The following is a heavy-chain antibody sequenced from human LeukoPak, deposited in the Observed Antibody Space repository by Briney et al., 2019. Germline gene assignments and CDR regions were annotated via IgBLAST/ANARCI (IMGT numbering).Heavy chain of an antibody. D-gene: IGHD1-26*01. CDR2: ISGSGFGT. Sequence: GGSLRLSCAASGFTFRTYGMSWVRQAPGKGLEWVSAISGSGFGTYYADSMKGRFTISRDNSKNTLYLQMNSLRTEDAALYYCAQDIRPGWTGSWIDHWGQGTLVTVSS. V-gene: IGHV3-23*01. CDR3: AQDIRPGWTGSWIDH. CDR1: GFTFRTYG. J-gene: IGHJ4*02.